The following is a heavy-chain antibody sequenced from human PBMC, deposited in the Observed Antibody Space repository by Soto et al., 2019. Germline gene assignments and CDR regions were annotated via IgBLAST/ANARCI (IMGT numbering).Heavy chain of an antibody. J-gene: IGHJ4*02. V-gene: IGHV4-59*01. Sequence: ETLSLTCTVSGGSISSYYWSWIRQPPGKGLEWIGYIYYSGSTNYNPSLKSRVTISVDTSKNQFSLKLSSVTAADTAVYYCARSSGYSGYFDYWGQGTLVTVSS. CDR3: ARSSGYSGYFDY. CDR1: GGSISSYY. CDR2: IYYSGST. D-gene: IGHD3-3*01.